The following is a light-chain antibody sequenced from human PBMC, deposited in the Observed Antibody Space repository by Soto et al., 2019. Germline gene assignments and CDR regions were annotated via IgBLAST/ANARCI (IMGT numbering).Light chain of an antibody. CDR1: QSVDND. Sequence: EIVMTQSPATLSVSPGDRATLSCRASQSVDNDLAWYQQKPGQPPRLLIYDASTRATGIPARFSGSQSGTEFTLTISSLLSEDFAVYYCQQYNKWPLTFGQGTKVDIK. V-gene: IGKV3D-15*01. CDR2: DAS. CDR3: QQYNKWPLT. J-gene: IGKJ1*01.